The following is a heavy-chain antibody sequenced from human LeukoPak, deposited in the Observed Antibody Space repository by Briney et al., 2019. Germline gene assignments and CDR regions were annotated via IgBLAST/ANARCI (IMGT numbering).Heavy chain of an antibody. CDR1: GFTFRTYD. CDR2: IGTTGDT. CDR3: TRDMAGSGTAMDV. Sequence: GVSLRLSCAASGFTFRTYDMHWVRQVSGEGLEWVATIGTTGDTYYPGSVKGRFAISRENGKNSLFLQMNSLRAGDTAAYYCTRDMAGSGTAMDVWGKGTTVTVSS. J-gene: IGHJ6*03. V-gene: IGHV3-13*01. D-gene: IGHD6-19*01.